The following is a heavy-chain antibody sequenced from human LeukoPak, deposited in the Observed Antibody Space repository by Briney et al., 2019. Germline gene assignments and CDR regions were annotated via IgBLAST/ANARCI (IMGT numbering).Heavy chain of an antibody. Sequence: SGHTLLQPTQTLTHTSTFSRFSPSTNGMGVGWIRQPPGESLKWLPLIDWDQDKHYSPSLKSRLIIIKDGSKIQVVLTLTNVDPVDTATCYCAHRSRAYTSPWFLGVFDYWGQGTLVTVSS. CDR2: IDWDQDK. CDR1: RFSPSTNGMG. D-gene: IGHD5-18*01. CDR3: AHRSRAYTSPWFLGVFDY. J-gene: IGHJ4*02. V-gene: IGHV2-5*02.